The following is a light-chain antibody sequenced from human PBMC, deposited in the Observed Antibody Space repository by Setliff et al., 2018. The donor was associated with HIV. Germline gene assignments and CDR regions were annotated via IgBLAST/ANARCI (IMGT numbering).Light chain of an antibody. CDR2: EVS. Sequence: QSVLTQPASVSGSPGQSITISCTGTSSDVGGYNYVSWYQQHPGKAPKLMIYEVSSRPSGVPDRFSGSKSGNTASLTISGLQAEDEADYYCSSRTSSSTPYVFGTGTKVTVL. CDR3: SSRTSSSTPYV. V-gene: IGLV2-14*01. J-gene: IGLJ1*01. CDR1: SSDVGGYNY.